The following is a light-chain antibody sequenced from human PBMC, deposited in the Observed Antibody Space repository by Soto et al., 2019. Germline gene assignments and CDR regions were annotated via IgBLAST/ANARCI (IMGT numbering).Light chain of an antibody. CDR1: SSDVGTYDY. Sequence: QSALTQPASVSGSPGQSIAISCTGTSSDVGTYDYVSWYQQYPDKAPKLIIYEVTQRPSGVSNRFSGSKSGNTASLTISGLQAEDEVDYYCSSHTSVNTRVFGTGTKLTVL. V-gene: IGLV2-14*01. J-gene: IGLJ1*01. CDR2: EVT. CDR3: SSHTSVNTRV.